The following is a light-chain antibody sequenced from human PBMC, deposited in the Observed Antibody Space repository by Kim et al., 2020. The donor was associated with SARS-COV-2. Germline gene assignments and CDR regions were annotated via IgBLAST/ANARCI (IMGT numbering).Light chain of an antibody. CDR2: SVN. CDR3: VAWDDSLNGPV. V-gene: IGLV1-44*01. Sequence: QSVLTQPPSASGTPGQRVTISCSGSSSNIGSNNVNWYQQLSGTAPKLLIYSVNQRPSGVPDRFSGSKSGTSASLAISGLQSEDEADYYCVAWDDSLNGPVLGGGTQLTVL. J-gene: IGLJ3*02. CDR1: SSNIGSNN.